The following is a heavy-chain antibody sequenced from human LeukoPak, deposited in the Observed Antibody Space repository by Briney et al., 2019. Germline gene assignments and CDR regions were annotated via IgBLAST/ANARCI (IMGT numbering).Heavy chain of an antibody. Sequence: GGSLRLSCAASGFTFSSYDVSWVRQAPGKGLEWVSAISGSGDRTHCADSVKGRFTISRDNSKNTLYLQINSLRAEDTAVYYCAKPSSGNYPPTGYWGQGTLVTVSS. D-gene: IGHD1-26*01. J-gene: IGHJ4*02. CDR1: GFTFSSYD. CDR3: AKPSSGNYPPTGY. CDR2: ISGSGDRT. V-gene: IGHV3-23*01.